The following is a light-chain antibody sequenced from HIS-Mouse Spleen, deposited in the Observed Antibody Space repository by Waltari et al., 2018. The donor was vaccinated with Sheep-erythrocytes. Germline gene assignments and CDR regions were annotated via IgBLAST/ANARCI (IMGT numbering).Light chain of an antibody. CDR1: SSNIGNNY. V-gene: IGLV1-51*01. J-gene: IGLJ3*02. Sequence: QSVLTQPPSVSAAPGQKVTISCSGSSSNIGNNYVSWSQQLTGTAPKLLIYDNNKRPSGIPDRFSGSKSGTSATLGITGLQTGDEADYYCGTWDSSLSAGRVFGGGTKLTVL. CDR2: DNN. CDR3: GTWDSSLSAGRV.